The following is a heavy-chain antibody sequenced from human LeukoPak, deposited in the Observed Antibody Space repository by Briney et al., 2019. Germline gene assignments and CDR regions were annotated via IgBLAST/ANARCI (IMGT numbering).Heavy chain of an antibody. Sequence: SVKVSCKASGGTFSSYAISWVRQAPGQGLEWMGGIIPIFGTANYAQKFQGRVTITADESTSTAYMELSSLRSEDTAVYYCARVPYGSGSPYYYMDVWGKGTTVTISS. J-gene: IGHJ6*03. D-gene: IGHD3-10*01. CDR1: GGTFSSYA. V-gene: IGHV1-69*13. CDR2: IIPIFGTA. CDR3: ARVPYGSGSPYYYMDV.